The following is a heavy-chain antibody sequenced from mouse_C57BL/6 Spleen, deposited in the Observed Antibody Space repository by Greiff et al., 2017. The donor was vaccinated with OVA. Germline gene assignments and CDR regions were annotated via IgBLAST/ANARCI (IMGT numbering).Heavy chain of an antibody. CDR2: IDPSDSYT. J-gene: IGHJ1*03. CDR3: ARGGDLWYFDV. V-gene: IGHV1-69*01. Sequence: QVQLQQPGAELVMPGASVKLSCKASGYTFTSYWMHWVKQRPGQGLEWIGEIDPSDSYTNYNQKFKGKSTLTVDKSSSTAYMQLSSLTSEDSAVYYCARGGDLWYFDVWGTGTTVTVSS. D-gene: IGHD3-3*01. CDR1: GYTFTSYW.